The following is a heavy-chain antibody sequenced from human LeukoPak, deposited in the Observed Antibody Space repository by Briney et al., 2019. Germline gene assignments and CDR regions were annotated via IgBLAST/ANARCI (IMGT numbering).Heavy chain of an antibody. CDR2: IIPILGIA. Sequence: SVKVSCKACGGTFSSYTISWVRPAPGQGLEWMGRIIPILGIANYAQKFQGRVTITADKSTSTAYMELSSLRSEDTAVYYCARAEAYCSGGSCYTANWFDPWGQGTLVTVSS. J-gene: IGHJ5*02. CDR3: ARAEAYCSGGSCYTANWFDP. V-gene: IGHV1-69*02. D-gene: IGHD2-15*01. CDR1: GGTFSSYT.